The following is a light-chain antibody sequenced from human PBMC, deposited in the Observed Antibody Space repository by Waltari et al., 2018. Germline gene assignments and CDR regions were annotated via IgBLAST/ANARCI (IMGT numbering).Light chain of an antibody. V-gene: IGLV2-23*02. J-gene: IGLJ1*01. CDR2: DVS. CDR3: CSYAGSSTPYV. Sequence: QSALTQPASVSGSPGQSITISCTGTSSDVGGYNYVSWYQQHPGKAPKLMIYDVSKRPSCVSNRFSGSKSGNTASLTISGVHAEDEADYYCCSYAGSSTPYVFGTGTKVTVL. CDR1: SSDVGGYNY.